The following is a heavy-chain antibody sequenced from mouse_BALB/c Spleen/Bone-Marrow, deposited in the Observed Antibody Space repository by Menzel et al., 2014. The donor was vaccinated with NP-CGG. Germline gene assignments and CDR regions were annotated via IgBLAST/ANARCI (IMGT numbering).Heavy chain of an antibody. V-gene: IGHV4-1*02. J-gene: IGHJ3*01. Sequence: EVKLVESGGGLVQPGGSLKLSCAASGFDFSTFWMSWVRQAPGKGPEWIGEINPDRSTINYRPSLKDKFIISRDNAKNTLYLLLSKVRSEDTALYYCARLHYYGYGAYWGQGTLVTVS. CDR3: ARLHYYGYGAY. CDR1: GFDFSTFW. CDR2: INPDRSTI. D-gene: IGHD1-2*01.